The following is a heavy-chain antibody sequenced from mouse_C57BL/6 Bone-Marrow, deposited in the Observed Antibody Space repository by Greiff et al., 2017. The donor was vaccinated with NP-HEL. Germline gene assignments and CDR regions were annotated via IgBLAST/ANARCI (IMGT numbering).Heavy chain of an antibody. Sequence: VHVKQSVAELVRPGASVKLSCTASGFNIKNTYMHWVKQRPEPGLEWIGRIDPANGNPKYAPKFQGKATITADTSSNTAYLQLSSLTSEDTAIYYCARDYGYGRFAYWGQGTLVTVSA. CDR2: IDPANGNP. CDR3: ARDYGYGRFAY. J-gene: IGHJ3*01. CDR1: GFNIKNTY. V-gene: IGHV14-3*01. D-gene: IGHD2-2*01.